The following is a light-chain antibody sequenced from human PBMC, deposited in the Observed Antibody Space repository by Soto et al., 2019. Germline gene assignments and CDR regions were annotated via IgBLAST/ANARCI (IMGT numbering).Light chain of an antibody. CDR2: GAS. J-gene: IGKJ1*01. CDR1: QDVTTN. V-gene: IGKV3D-15*01. CDR3: QHYNSYSEA. Sequence: EIRMTQFPATLSASPGGGATLSCRAAQDVTTNFAWYQLKRGQPPRLLIYGASTRDTGVPTRFSGSGSGTEFTLTISSLQPDDFATYYCQHYNSYSEAFGQGTKVDTK.